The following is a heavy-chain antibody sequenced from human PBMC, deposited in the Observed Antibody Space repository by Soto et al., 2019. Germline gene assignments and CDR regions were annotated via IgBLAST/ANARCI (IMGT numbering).Heavy chain of an antibody. Sequence: QVQLQESGPGLVKPSETLSLTCTVSSGSITFYYWTWIRQSPGKGLEWIGYIAYNGTTTYNPSLKSGVTISLDTSKSRFSLRLTSATAADTATYCCARGQYFSFWSGLKYYFDHWGQGAQVTVS. CDR2: IAYNGTT. V-gene: IGHV4-59*01. CDR3: ARGQYFSFWSGLKYYFDH. J-gene: IGHJ4*02. CDR1: SGSITFYY. D-gene: IGHD3-3*01.